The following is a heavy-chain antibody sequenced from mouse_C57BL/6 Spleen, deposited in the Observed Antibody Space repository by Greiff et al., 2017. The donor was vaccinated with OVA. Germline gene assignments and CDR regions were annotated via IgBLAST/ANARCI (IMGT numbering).Heavy chain of an antibody. CDR1: GYSFTGYY. J-gene: IGHJ2*01. CDR2: INPSTGGT. V-gene: IGHV1-42*01. D-gene: IGHD2-2*01. CDR3: ARDGYGGYFDY. Sequence: EVQRVESGPELVKPGASVKISCKASGYSFTGYYMNWVKQSPEKSLEWIGEINPSTGGTTYNQKFKAKATLTVDKSSSTAYMQLKSLTSEDSAVYYCARDGYGGYFDYWGQGTTLTVSS.